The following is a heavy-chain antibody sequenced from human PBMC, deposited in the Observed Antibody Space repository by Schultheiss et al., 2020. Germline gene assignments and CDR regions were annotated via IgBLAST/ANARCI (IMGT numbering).Heavy chain of an antibody. Sequence: GGSLRLSCAASGFTFSSYGIHWVRQAPGKGLEWVAVISYDGSNKYYADSVKGRFTISRDNSKNTLYLQMNSLRAEDTAVYYCAKRAHDYGDYEGGFDPWGQGTLVTVSS. J-gene: IGHJ5*02. CDR2: ISYDGSNK. CDR3: AKRAHDYGDYEGGFDP. D-gene: IGHD4-17*01. CDR1: GFTFSSYG. V-gene: IGHV3-30*18.